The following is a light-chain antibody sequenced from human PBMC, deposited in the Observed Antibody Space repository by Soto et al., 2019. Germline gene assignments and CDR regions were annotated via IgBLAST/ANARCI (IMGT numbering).Light chain of an antibody. CDR3: SSYTSSSTLGV. CDR2: DVS. J-gene: IGLJ2*01. Sequence: QSALTQPASVSGSPGQSITISCTGTSSDVGGYNYVSWYQQHPGKAPKLMIYDVSNRPSGVSNRFSGSKSGNTASLTISRLQAEDDADYYCSSYTSSSTLGVFGGGTKLTVL. CDR1: SSDVGGYNY. V-gene: IGLV2-14*01.